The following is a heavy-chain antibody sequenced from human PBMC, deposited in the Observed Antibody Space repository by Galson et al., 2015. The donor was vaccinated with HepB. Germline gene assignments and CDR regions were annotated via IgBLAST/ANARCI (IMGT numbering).Heavy chain of an antibody. V-gene: IGHV1-46*01. Sequence: SVKVSCKASGYTFTSYYMHWVRQAPGQGLEWMGIINPSGGSTSYAQKFQGRVTISVDRSKNQFSLKLSSVTAADTAVYYCATYRGYRFGELPTFIAAYFDYWGQGTLVTVSS. CDR3: ATYRGYRFGELPTFIAAYFDY. D-gene: IGHD3-10*01. CDR2: INPSGGST. J-gene: IGHJ4*02. CDR1: GYTFTSYY.